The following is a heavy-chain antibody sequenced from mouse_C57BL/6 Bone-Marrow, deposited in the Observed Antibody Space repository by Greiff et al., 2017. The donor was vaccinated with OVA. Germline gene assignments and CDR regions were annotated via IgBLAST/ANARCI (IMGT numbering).Heavy chain of an antibody. D-gene: IGHD6-1*01. V-gene: IGHV14-2*01. Sequence: EVMLVESGAELVKPGASVKLSCTASGFNIKDYYMHWVKQRTEQGLEWIGRIDPEDGETKYAPKFQGKATITADTSSNTAYLQLSSLTSEDTAVYYCARRPPHPSYYFDYWGQGTTLTVSS. CDR2: IDPEDGET. CDR1: GFNIKDYY. CDR3: ARRPPHPSYYFDY. J-gene: IGHJ2*01.